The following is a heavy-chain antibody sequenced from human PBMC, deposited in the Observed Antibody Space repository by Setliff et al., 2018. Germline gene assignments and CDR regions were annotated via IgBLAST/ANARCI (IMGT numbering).Heavy chain of an antibody. CDR1: GYAFTGYY. Sequence: ASVKVSCKASGYAFTGYYIHWVRQAPGQGLEWMGRINPNSGGTNYAQNFLGRVTMTRDTAISTAYMELSRLTSDDTAVYYCARAEYTSSSLYYYMDVWGKGTTVTVSS. V-gene: IGHV1-2*06. CDR3: ARAEYTSSSLYYYMDV. J-gene: IGHJ6*03. CDR2: INPNSGGT. D-gene: IGHD6-6*01.